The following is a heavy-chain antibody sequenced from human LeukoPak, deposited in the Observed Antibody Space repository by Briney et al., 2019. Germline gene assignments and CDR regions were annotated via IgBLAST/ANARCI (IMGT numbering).Heavy chain of an antibody. D-gene: IGHD5-18*01. CDR2: INKDGSST. CDR3: ARDVGYSYAD. CDR1: GFTLSRHW. V-gene: IGHV3-74*01. J-gene: IGHJ4*02. Sequence: GGSLRLSCAVSGFTLSRHWMHWVRQGPGKRLVWVSRINKDGSSTNYADSVKGRFSISRDNAKNVLYLQMNSLRAEDTAVYYCARDVGYSYADWGQGTLVTVSS.